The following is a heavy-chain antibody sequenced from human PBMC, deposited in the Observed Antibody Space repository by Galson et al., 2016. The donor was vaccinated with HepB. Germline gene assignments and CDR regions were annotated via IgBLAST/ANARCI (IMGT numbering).Heavy chain of an antibody. J-gene: IGHJ4*02. CDR1: GFTFSDFY. CDR2: ISSGGRDT. D-gene: IGHD6-25*01. CDR3: ARGRTSRAALDY. V-gene: IGHV3-11*06. Sequence: SLRLSCAASGFTFSDFYMAWIRQAPGKGLEYVSHISSGGRDTNYADAVKGRFTISRDNAKKSLYLQMNSLRAEDTAVYYCARGRTSRAALDYWGQGTLVTVSS.